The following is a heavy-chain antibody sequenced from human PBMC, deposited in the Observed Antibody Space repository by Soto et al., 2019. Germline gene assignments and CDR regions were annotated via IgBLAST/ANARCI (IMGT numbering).Heavy chain of an antibody. J-gene: IGHJ4*02. CDR3: AKARLGYYDILTGYSVEGFDY. V-gene: IGHV3-53*01. Sequence: PGGSLRLSCAASGFTVSSNYMSWVRQAPGKGLEWVSVIGSGGSTYYADSVKGRFTISRDNSKNTLYLQMNSLRAEDTAVYYCAKARLGYYDILTGYSVEGFDYWGQGTLVTVSS. CDR1: GFTVSSNY. D-gene: IGHD3-9*01. CDR2: IGSGGST.